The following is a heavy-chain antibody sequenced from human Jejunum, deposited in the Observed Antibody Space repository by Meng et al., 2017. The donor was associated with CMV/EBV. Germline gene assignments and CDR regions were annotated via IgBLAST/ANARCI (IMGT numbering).Heavy chain of an antibody. CDR3: AREKSSCTSSTCYGVDS. D-gene: IGHD2-2*01. V-gene: IGHV4-4*07. J-gene: IGHJ4*02. CDR1: DGCISSYY. CDR2: IHTSGTT. Sequence: QVQRRESGPGLVKHSETLSLICTVSDGCISSYYWGWIRQSAGKGLEWIGRIHTSGTTNYNPSLKSRVTLSLDTSKDQFSLKLTSVTAADTAVYYCAREKSSCTSSTCYGVDSWGQGTLVTVSS.